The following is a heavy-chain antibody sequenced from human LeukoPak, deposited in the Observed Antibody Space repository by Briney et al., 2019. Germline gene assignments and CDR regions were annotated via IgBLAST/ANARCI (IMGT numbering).Heavy chain of an antibody. V-gene: IGHV4-59*08. CDR2: IHYSGGIT. CDR3: ARHCSSTSCYQYYYYYYMDV. D-gene: IGHD2-2*01. Sequence: SETLSLTCTVSGGSISSYYWSWIRQPPGKGLEWIGYIHYSGGITYYNPSLKSRVTISVDTSKNQFSLKLSSVTAADTAVYYCARHCSSTSCYQYYYYYYMDVWGKGTTVTVSS. CDR1: GGSISSYY. J-gene: IGHJ6*03.